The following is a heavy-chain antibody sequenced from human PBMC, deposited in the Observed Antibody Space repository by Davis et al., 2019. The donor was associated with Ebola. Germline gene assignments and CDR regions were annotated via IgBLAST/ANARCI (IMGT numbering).Heavy chain of an antibody. J-gene: IGHJ4*02. D-gene: IGHD5/OR15-5a*01. Sequence: GESLKISCAASGFTLSGYDMNWVRQAPGKGLEWVAVIWYDGSNKYYTDSVKGRFTISRDNSKNTLYLQMNSLRAEDTAVYYCAKGASLADWGQGTLVTVSS. V-gene: IGHV3-30*02. CDR1: GFTLSGYD. CDR3: AKGASLAD. CDR2: IWYDGSNK.